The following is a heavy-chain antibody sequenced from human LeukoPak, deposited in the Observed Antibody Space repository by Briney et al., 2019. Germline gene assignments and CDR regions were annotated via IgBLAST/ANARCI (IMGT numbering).Heavy chain of an antibody. J-gene: IGHJ4*02. CDR1: GGSFSGYY. CDR3: ARSSPWLVRAFDY. D-gene: IGHD6-19*01. Sequence: TSETLSLTCAVYGGSFSGYYWSWIRQPPGKGLEWIGEINHSGSTNYNPSLKSRVTISVDTSKNQFSLKLSSVTAADTAVYYCARSSPWLVRAFDYWGQGTLVTVSS. CDR2: INHSGST. V-gene: IGHV4-34*01.